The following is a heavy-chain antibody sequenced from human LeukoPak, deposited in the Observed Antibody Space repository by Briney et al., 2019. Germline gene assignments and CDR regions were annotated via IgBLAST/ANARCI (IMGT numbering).Heavy chain of an antibody. D-gene: IGHD3-22*01. CDR2: IGSKAKSYAT. J-gene: IGHJ3*02. Sequence: PGGSLRLSCAASGFTFSDSAVHWVRQASGKGLEWVGRIGSKAKSYATAYAASVKGRFTISRDDSETTAYLQMNSLKTEDTAVYYCTHYYDGSGYYGAFDSWGQGTMVTVSS. CDR1: GFTFSDSA. V-gene: IGHV3-73*01. CDR3: THYYDGSGYYGAFDS.